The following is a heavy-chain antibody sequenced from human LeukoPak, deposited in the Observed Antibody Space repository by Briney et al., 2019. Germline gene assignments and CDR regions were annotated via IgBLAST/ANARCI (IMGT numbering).Heavy chain of an antibody. J-gene: IGHJ4*02. CDR1: GGSISSGNW. D-gene: IGHD4-17*01. V-gene: IGHV4-4*02. CDR3: ARAQMTTVTHDFDY. Sequence: SETLSLTCAVSGGSISSGNWWSWVRQPPGKGLEWIGEIYHSGSTNYNPSLKSRVTISVDKSKNQFSLKLSSVTAADTAVYYCARAQMTTVTHDFDYWGQGTLVTVS. CDR2: IYHSGST.